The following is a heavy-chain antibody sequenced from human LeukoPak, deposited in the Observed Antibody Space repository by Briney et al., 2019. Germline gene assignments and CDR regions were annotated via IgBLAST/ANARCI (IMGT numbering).Heavy chain of an antibody. J-gene: IGHJ6*02. Sequence: KPSDTLFLTCTAAGGSISSSSYYLGWVRQPPRKGLEWIGRIYYSGSSYYNPSLKSRVTISVDTSKNQFSLKLSSVTAADTAVYYCAREDYGDYSYYYYYGMDVWGQGTTVTVSS. V-gene: IGHV4-39*02. CDR1: GGSISSSSYY. CDR3: AREDYGDYSYYYYYGMDV. D-gene: IGHD4-17*01. CDR2: IYYSGSS.